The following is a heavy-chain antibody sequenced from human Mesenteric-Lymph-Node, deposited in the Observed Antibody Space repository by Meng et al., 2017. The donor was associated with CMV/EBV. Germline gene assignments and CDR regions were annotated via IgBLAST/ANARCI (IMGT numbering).Heavy chain of an antibody. CDR1: EFTVSESY. CDR3: AGETGLPNGMDV. J-gene: IGHJ6*02. Sequence: GGSLRLSCTASEFTVSESYMNWVRQALGKGLEWVSVIYGGGTTKYADSVKGRFTISRDNSKNTLFLQMNSLRAEDTAVYYCAGETGLPNGMDVWGQGTTVTVSS. V-gene: IGHV3-53*01. CDR2: IYGGGTT. D-gene: IGHD4-11*01.